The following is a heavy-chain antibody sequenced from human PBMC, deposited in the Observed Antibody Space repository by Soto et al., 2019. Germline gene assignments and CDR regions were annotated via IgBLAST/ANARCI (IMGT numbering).Heavy chain of an antibody. J-gene: IGHJ4*02. V-gene: IGHV1-18*01. D-gene: IGHD3-10*01. CDR2: ISAYNGNT. CDR1: GYTFTSYG. Sequence: VASVKVSCKASGYTFTSYGISWVRLAPGQGLEWMGWISAYNGNTNYAQKLQGRVTMTTDTSTSTAYMELRSLRSDDTAVYYCARSTLWFGDQYYFDYSGQGTLVTVSS. CDR3: ARSTLWFGDQYYFDY.